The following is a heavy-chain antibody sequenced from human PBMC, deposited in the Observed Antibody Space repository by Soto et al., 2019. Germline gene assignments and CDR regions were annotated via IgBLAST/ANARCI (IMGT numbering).Heavy chain of an antibody. Sequence: EVQLVESGGGLVKPGGSLRLSCAASGFTFSSYSMNWVRQAPGKGLEWVSSITSSSSYISYADSVKGRFTISRDNAKNSLYLQMNSLRAEDTAVYYCAREQPGYSYGYGLGYWGQGTLVTVSS. V-gene: IGHV3-21*01. J-gene: IGHJ4*02. CDR3: AREQPGYSYGYGLGY. CDR1: GFTFSSYS. D-gene: IGHD5-18*01. CDR2: ITSSSSYI.